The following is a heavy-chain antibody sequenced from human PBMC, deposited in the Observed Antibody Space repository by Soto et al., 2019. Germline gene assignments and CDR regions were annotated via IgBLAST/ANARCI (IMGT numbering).Heavy chain of an antibody. D-gene: IGHD6-19*01. CDR1: GGSISGHY. CDR2: IFYTGST. CDR3: ARVGSSGWSPDY. V-gene: IGHV4-59*11. Sequence: SETLSLTCTVSGGSISGHYWIWVRQSPGKGLEWIGYIFYTGSTNYNPSLKSRVTLSADTSKNQFSLRLSSVTAADTAVYYCARVGSSGWSPDYWGQGTLVTVSA. J-gene: IGHJ4*02.